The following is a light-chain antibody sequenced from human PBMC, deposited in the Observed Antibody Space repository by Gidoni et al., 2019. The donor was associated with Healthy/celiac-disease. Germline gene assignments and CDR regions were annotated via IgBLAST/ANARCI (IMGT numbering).Light chain of an antibody. Sequence: IVLTHSPDSLPVSLGERATINCKSSQSVLYSSNNKNYLAWYQQKPGQPPKLLIYWASTRESGVPDRFSGSGSGTDFTLTISSLQAEDVAVYYCQQYYSTPPTVGQGTRLEIK. CDR1: QSVLYSSNNKNY. CDR2: WAS. J-gene: IGKJ5*01. V-gene: IGKV4-1*01. CDR3: QQYYSTPPT.